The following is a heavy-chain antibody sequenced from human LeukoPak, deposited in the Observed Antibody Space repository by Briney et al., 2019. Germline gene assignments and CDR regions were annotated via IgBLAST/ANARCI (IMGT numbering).Heavy chain of an antibody. CDR3: AELGITMIGGV. D-gene: IGHD3-10*02. J-gene: IGHJ6*04. CDR2: ISSSGSTI. CDR1: GFTFSSYE. V-gene: IGHV3-48*03. Sequence: GGSLRLSCAASGFTFSSYEMNWVRQAPGKGLEWVSYISSSGSTIYYADSVKGRFTISGDNAKNSLYLQMNSLRAEDTAVYYFAELGITMIGGVWGKGTTVTISS.